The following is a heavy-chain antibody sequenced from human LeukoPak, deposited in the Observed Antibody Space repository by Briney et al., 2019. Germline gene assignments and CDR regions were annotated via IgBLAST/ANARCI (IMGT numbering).Heavy chain of an antibody. CDR1: GFSFSGHW. J-gene: IGHJ4*02. CDR2: ISPTGSTT. V-gene: IGHV3-74*01. D-gene: IGHD6-6*01. CDR3: ARGPNSNWSGLDF. Sequence: GGSLSLSCAASGFSFSGHWMHWARQLPGKGLVWVSRISPTGSTTSYADSVKGRFTVSRDNAKNTLYLQVNNLRAEDTAVYYCARGPNSNWSGLDFWGQGTLLTVSS.